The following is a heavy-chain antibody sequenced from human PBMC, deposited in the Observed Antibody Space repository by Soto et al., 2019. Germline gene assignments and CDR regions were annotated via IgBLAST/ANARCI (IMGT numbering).Heavy chain of an antibody. D-gene: IGHD2-15*01. V-gene: IGHV3-21*01. CDR3: ASDRGKGRYYYDYYIDV. CDR1: GFTLSTYS. CDR2: ITSSSSYI. J-gene: IGHJ6*03. Sequence: EVQVVESGGGLVKPGGSLRLTCEAPGFTLSTYSMNWVRKAPGKGLAWVSSITSSSSYIYYAYSVKGRFTISRDNANNSLYLQRNSLRAEDTAVYYCASDRGKGRYYYDYYIDVWGKGATVIVAS.